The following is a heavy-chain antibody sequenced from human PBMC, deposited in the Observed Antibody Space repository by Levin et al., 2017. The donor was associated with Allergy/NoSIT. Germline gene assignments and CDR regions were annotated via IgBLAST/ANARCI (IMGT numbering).Heavy chain of an antibody. CDR2: IYSTGST. J-gene: IGHJ4*02. CDR1: GGSISNYY. Sequence: SETLSLTCTVSGGSISNYYWSWIRQPPGKGLEWIGYIYSTGSTNYNPSLKSRVTISVDTSKNQFSLKLTSVTAADTAVYYCARHLGRGYDYWGQGTLVTVSS. D-gene: IGHD3-10*01. V-gene: IGHV4-59*08. CDR3: ARHLGRGYDY.